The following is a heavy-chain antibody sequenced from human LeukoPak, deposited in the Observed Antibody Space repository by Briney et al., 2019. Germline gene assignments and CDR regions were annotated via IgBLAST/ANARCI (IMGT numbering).Heavy chain of an antibody. V-gene: IGHV1-24*01. Sequence: GASVKVSCKVSGYTLAELSMHWVRQAPGKGLEWMGGFAPEDGEKVYAQKFQGRLTMTEDTSTDTAYMELSSLRSDDTAVYYCATDPVGYCSANGCYSVDYWGQGTLVTVSS. CDR1: GYTLAELS. J-gene: IGHJ4*02. CDR3: ATDPVGYCSANGCYSVDY. D-gene: IGHD2-15*01. CDR2: FAPEDGEK.